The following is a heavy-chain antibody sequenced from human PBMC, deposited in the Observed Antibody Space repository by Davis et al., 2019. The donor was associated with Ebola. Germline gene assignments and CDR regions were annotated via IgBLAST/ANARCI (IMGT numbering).Heavy chain of an antibody. CDR1: GFTFSSYG. CDR2: ISYDGSNK. J-gene: IGHJ6*02. Sequence: GESLKISCAASGFTFSSYGMHWVRQAPGKGLEWVAVISYDGSNKYYAESVKGRFTISRDNSKNTLYLQMNSLRAEDTAVYYCAKALGNGSGSYWRYYYYYGMDVWGQGTTVTVSS. D-gene: IGHD3-10*01. V-gene: IGHV3-30*18. CDR3: AKALGNGSGSYWRYYYYYGMDV.